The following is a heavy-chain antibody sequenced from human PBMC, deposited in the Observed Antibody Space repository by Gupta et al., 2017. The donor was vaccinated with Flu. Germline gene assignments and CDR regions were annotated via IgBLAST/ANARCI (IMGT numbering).Heavy chain of an antibody. CDR1: GGSLSAYN. V-gene: IGHV4-34*01. J-gene: IGHJ3*02. CDR2: INHRGST. D-gene: IGHD3-22*01. Sequence: QVQLQQWGAGLLRSSETLSLTCAVSGGSLSAYNWSWFRHHQGKGLEWIGEINHRGSTNYNPPLKSRVTISVDTSKKQFSLKLSAVTAADTAMYYCARAYYYDSRGYSPDAFAIWGQGTMVTVSS. CDR3: ARAYYYDSRGYSPDAFAI.